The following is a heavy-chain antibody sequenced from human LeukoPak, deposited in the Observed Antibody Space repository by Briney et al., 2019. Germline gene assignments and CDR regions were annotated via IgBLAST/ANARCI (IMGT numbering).Heavy chain of an antibody. CDR1: GYTFTGYY. V-gene: IGHV1-2*02. J-gene: IGHJ5*02. D-gene: IGHD3-3*01. CDR3: ARVPTPRSGYYGWFDP. CDR2: INPNSGGT. Sequence: ASVKVSCKASGYTFTGYYMRWVRQAPGQGLEWMGWINPNSGGTNYAQKFQGRVTMTRDTSISTAYMELSRLRSDDTAVYYCARVPTPRSGYYGWFDPWGQGTLVTVSS.